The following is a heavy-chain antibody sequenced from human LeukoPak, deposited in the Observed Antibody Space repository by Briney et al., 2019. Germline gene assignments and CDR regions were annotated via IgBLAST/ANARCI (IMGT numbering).Heavy chain of an antibody. CDR1: GFTVSSNY. V-gene: IGHV3-53*01. CDR3: ARIEDYYDSSGYQEYFDY. Sequence: GGSLRLSCAASGFTVSSNYMSWVRQAPGKGLEWVSVIYSGGSTYYADSVKGRFTISRDNSKNTLYLQMNSLRAEDTAVYYCARIEDYYDSSGYQEYFDYWGQGTLVTVSS. CDR2: IYSGGST. D-gene: IGHD3-22*01. J-gene: IGHJ4*02.